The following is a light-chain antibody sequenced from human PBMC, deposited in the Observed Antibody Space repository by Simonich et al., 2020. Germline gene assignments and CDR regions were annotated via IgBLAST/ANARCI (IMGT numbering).Light chain of an antibody. V-gene: IGLV2-14*01. CDR2: DVS. CDR1: SSYVGGYNY. Sequence: QSALTQPASVSGSPGQSITISCTGTSSYVGGYNYVSWYQKHPGKAPKLMIYDVSKRPSGVSNRFSGSKSGNTASLTISGLQAEDEADYYCSSYTSSSTFVFGGGTKLTVL. J-gene: IGLJ3*02. CDR3: SSYTSSSTFV.